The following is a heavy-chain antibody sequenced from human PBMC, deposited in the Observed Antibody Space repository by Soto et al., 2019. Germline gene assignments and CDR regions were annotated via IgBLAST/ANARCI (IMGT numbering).Heavy chain of an antibody. V-gene: IGHV4-31*03. CDR1: GGSISSGGYY. D-gene: IGHD2-15*01. CDR3: ARGATVVAATFYYGMDV. J-gene: IGHJ6*02. Sequence: QVQLQESGPGLVKPSQTLSLTCTVSGGSISSGGYYWSWIRQHPGKGLEWIGYIYYSGSTYYNPSVKSRVTIAVDTSKNQFSLKLSSVTAADTAVYYCARGATVVAATFYYGMDVWGQGTTVTVSS. CDR2: IYYSGST.